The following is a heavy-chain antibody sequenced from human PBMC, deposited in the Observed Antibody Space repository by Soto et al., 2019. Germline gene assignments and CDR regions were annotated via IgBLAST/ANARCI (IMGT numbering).Heavy chain of an antibody. D-gene: IGHD3-9*01. J-gene: IGHJ4*02. CDR2: ISAYNGNT. CDR3: ASGDGLPGGN. CDR1: GYTFTSYG. Sequence: QVQLVQSGAEVKKPGASVKVSCKASGYTFTSYGISWVRQAPGQGLEWMGWISAYNGNTNYAQKLQGRATMTTHTSTSPAYRELRRLQSDDPAVYYCASGDGLPGGNGGQGTLVTVSS. V-gene: IGHV1-18*01.